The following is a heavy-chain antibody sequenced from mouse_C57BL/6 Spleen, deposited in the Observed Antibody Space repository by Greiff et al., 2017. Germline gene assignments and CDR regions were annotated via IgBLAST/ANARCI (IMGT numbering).Heavy chain of an antibody. Sequence: QVQLKESGPELVKPGASVKISCKASGYAFSSSWMNWVKQRPGKGLEWIGRIYPGDGATNYNGKFKGKATLTADKSSSTAYMQLSSLTSEDSAVYFCARNYCGSEVFDYWGQGTTLTVSS. CDR3: ARNYCGSEVFDY. V-gene: IGHV1-82*01. CDR1: GYAFSSSW. D-gene: IGHD1-1*01. J-gene: IGHJ2*01. CDR2: IYPGDGAT.